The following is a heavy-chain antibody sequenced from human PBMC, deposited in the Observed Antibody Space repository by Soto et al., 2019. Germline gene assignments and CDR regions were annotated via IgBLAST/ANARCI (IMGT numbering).Heavy chain of an antibody. V-gene: IGHV5-51*01. CDR1: GYSFTSYW. Sequence: GESLKISCKGSGYSFTSYWIAWVRQMPGKGLEWMGIIYPGDSDTRYRPSFQGQVTISVDKSISTAYLQWSSVKASDTAMYYCGRHAGITVPGEVEQWGQGTLVTVSS. J-gene: IGHJ4*02. CDR3: GRHAGITVPGEVEQ. D-gene: IGHD6-19*01. CDR2: IYPGDSDT.